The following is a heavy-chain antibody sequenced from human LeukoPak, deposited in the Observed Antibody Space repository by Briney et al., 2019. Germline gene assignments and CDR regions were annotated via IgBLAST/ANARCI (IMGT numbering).Heavy chain of an antibody. V-gene: IGHV4-39*01. Sequence: PSETLSLTCTVPGGSISSSSYYWGWIRQPPGKGLEWIGSIYYSGSTYYNPSLKSRVTISVDTSKNQFSLKLSSVTAADTAVYYCARRSGNYYYGSGSYSNWGQGTLVTVSS. D-gene: IGHD3-10*01. CDR3: ARRSGNYYYGSGSYSN. CDR2: IYYSGST. J-gene: IGHJ4*02. CDR1: GGSISSSSYY.